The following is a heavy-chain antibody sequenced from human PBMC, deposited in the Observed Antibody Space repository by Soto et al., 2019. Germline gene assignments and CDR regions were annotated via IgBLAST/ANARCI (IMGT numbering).Heavy chain of an antibody. D-gene: IGHD3-9*01. J-gene: IGHJ6*02. CDR3: ARDLRYFDWPIPYGMDV. CDR2: INPSGGST. Sequence: ASVKVSCKASGYTFTSYYMHWVRQAPGQGLEWMGIINPSGGSTSYAQKFQGRVTMTRDTSTSTVYMELSSLRSEDTAVYYCARDLRYFDWPIPYGMDVWGQGTTVTVSS. V-gene: IGHV1-46*01. CDR1: GYTFTSYY.